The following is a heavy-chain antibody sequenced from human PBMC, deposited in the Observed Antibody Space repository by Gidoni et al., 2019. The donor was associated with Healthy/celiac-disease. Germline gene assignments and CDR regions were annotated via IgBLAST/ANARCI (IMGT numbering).Heavy chain of an antibody. CDR3: ATGTRSYDYVWGSRGYYGMDV. Sequence: QVQLVQSGAEVKKPGASVKVSGKVAGYTHTDISMHWVRQAPGKVLEWMGGFDPEDGETIYAPKFQGRVTMTEDTSTDTAYIELRSLRSDDTAVSYCATGTRSYDYVWGSRGYYGMDVLGQGTTVTVSS. D-gene: IGHD3-16*01. J-gene: IGHJ6*02. V-gene: IGHV1-24*01. CDR2: FDPEDGET. CDR1: GYTHTDIS.